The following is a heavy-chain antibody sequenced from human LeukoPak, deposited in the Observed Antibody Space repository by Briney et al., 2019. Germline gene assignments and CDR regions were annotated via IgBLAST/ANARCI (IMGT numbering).Heavy chain of an antibody. CDR2: ISYDGSNK. V-gene: IGHV3-30-3*01. CDR3: ARSASSWLFGEAYYFDY. J-gene: IGHJ4*02. CDR1: GFTFSSYA. D-gene: IGHD6-13*01. Sequence: GGSLRLSCAASGFTFSSYAMHWVRQAPGKGLEWVAVISYDGSNKYYADSVKGRFTISRDNSKNTLYLQMSSLRAEDTAVYYCARSASSWLFGEAYYFDYWGQGTLVTVSS.